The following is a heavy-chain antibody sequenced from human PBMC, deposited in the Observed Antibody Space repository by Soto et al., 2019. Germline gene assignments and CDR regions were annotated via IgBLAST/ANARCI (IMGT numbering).Heavy chain of an antibody. J-gene: IGHJ4*02. D-gene: IGHD2-2*01. CDR1: GYTFTSYD. Sequence: QVQLVQSGAEVKKPGASVKVSCKASGYTFTSYDINWVRQATGQGLEWMGWMNPNSGNTGYAQKFQGRVTMTRNTSISTAYRELSSLRSEDTAVYYCARAFVLVPAAPGGYWGQGTLVTVSS. CDR2: MNPNSGNT. V-gene: IGHV1-8*01. CDR3: ARAFVLVPAAPGGY.